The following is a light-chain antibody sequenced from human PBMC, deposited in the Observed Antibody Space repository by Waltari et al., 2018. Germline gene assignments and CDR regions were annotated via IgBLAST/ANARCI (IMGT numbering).Light chain of an antibody. CDR1: SSNNGPTD. Sequence: QSVLTQPPSASGTPGPRVTISCSGSSSNNGPTDVYWYQHFPGTAHQLLIYTTTHRPSGIPDRFSASKSGTSASLAIRGLRSEDEADYYCSTWDDSLSGPVFGGGTKLTV. CDR3: STWDDSLSGPV. CDR2: TTT. V-gene: IGLV1-47*02. J-gene: IGLJ2*01.